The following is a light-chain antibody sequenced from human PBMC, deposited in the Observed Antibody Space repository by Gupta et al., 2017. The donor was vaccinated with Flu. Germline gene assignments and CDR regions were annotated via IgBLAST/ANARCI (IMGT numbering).Light chain of an antibody. CDR2: KDT. V-gene: IGLV3-25*03. J-gene: IGLJ3*02. CDR1: TLSNQY. Sequence: PSLSVSPGQTARITCSGNTLSNQYTYWYQQKPGQAPVLVIFKDTERPSGIPERFSGSNSGTTVTLTISGVQAEDEAAYYCQSADNSGTYVVFGGGTRLTV. CDR3: QSADNSGTYVV.